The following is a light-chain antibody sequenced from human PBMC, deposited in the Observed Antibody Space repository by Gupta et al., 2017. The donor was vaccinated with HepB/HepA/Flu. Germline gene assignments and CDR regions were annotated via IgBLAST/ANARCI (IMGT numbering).Light chain of an antibody. CDR2: KNN. V-gene: IGLV10-54*04. CDR3: SAWDTGHSAQV. J-gene: IGLJ2*01. Sequence: QARLTQPPSVSKGSRQTATLTCTGNSNNVGNQGAAWLQQHQGHPPKLLSYKNNNRPSGISERFSASRSRNTASLTTTGLQPEDAADYYCSAWDTGHSAQVLGGGTKLTVL. CDR1: SNNVGNQG.